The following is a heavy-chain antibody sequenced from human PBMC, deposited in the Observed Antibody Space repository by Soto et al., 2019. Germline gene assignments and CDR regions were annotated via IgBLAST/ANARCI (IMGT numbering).Heavy chain of an antibody. Sequence: GGSLRLSCAASGFTFSNAWMSWVRQAPGKGLEWVGRIKSKTDSGTTDYAAPVKGRFTISRDDSKNTLYLQMNSLKTEDTAVYYCTTGLRRYYDIFTGYHLVDIWGQGTMVTVSS. CDR2: IKSKTDSGTT. D-gene: IGHD3-9*01. V-gene: IGHV3-15*01. CDR3: TTGLRRYYDIFTGYHLVDI. J-gene: IGHJ3*02. CDR1: GFTFSNAW.